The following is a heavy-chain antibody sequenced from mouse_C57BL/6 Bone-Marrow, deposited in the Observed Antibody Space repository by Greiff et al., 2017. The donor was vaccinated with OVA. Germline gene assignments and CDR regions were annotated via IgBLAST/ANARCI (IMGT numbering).Heavy chain of an antibody. D-gene: IGHD1-1*01. CDR3: ARYYCGGGCCAIAY. J-gene: IGHJ4*01. CDR1: GYTFTDYY. CDR2: IYPGSGYT. Sequence: VQLQQSGAELVRPGASVKLSCKASGYTFTDYYINWVKQRPGQGLEWIARIYPGSGYTYYNDKFKGESTLTAENSSSTAYMQLSSLTSEDSAVYSIARYYCGGGCCAIAYWGQGTAVTVSS. V-gene: IGHV1-76*01.